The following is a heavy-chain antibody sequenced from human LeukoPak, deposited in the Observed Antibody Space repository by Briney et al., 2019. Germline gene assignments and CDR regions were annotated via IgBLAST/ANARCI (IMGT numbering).Heavy chain of an antibody. J-gene: IGHJ3*02. Sequence: GESLKISCKGSGYSFTSYWIGWVRQMPGKGLEWMGIIYPGDSDTRYSPSFQGQVTISADKSISTAYLRWSSLKASDTAMYYCARHLRRGYYDSSGYYPPSAFDIWGQGTMVTVSS. CDR2: IYPGDSDT. D-gene: IGHD3-22*01. CDR3: ARHLRRGYYDSSGYYPPSAFDI. CDR1: GYSFTSYW. V-gene: IGHV5-51*01.